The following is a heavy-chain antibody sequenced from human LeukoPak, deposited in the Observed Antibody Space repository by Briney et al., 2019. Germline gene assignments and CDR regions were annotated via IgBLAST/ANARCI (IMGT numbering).Heavy chain of an antibody. V-gene: IGHV3-53*01. CDR2: IYSGGST. CDR3: ANCGVVMTDDAFDI. CDR1: GFTVSSNY. J-gene: IGHJ3*02. Sequence: GGSLRLSCAASGFTVSSNYMSWVRQAPGKGLEWVSVIYSGGSTYYADSVKGRFTISRDNSKNTLYLQMNSLRAEDTAVYYCANCGVVMTDDAFDIWGQGTMVTVSS. D-gene: IGHD3-3*01.